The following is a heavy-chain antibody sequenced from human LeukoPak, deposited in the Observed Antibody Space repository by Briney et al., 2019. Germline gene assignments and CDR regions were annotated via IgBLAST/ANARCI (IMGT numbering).Heavy chain of an antibody. J-gene: IGHJ6*02. V-gene: IGHV4-59*01. Sequence: SESLSLTCTVSGGSISSYYWSWIRQPPGKGLEWVGSIYNSGSTNYNPSLKSRVTISSDTSTNQFSLKLSSVTAADTAVYYCARAGTAMYRYYGMDVWGQGTTVTVSS. CDR3: ARAGTAMYRYYGMDV. CDR2: IYNSGST. CDR1: GGSISSYY. D-gene: IGHD5-18*01.